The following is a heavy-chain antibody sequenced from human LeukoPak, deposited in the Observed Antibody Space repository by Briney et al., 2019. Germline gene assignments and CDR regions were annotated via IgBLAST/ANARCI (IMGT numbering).Heavy chain of an antibody. J-gene: IGHJ4*02. CDR2: IYHSGST. D-gene: IGHD6-19*01. V-gene: IGHV4-38-2*02. Sequence: SETLSLTCTVSGYSISSGYYWGWIRQPPGKGLEWIGSIYHSGSTYYNPSLKSRVTISVDTSKNQFSLKLSSVTAADTAVYYCARDPRGYSSGWWTPGGFFDSWGQGTQVTVSS. CDR1: GYSISSGYY. CDR3: ARDPRGYSSGWWTPGGFFDS.